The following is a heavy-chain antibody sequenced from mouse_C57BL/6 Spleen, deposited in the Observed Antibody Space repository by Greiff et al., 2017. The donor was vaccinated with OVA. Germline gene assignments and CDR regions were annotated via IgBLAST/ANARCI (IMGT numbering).Heavy chain of an antibody. CDR2: IYPGSGST. D-gene: IGHD2-12*01. CDR3: ARYDVGWFAY. V-gene: IGHV1-55*01. Sequence: QVHVKQSGAELVKPGASVKMSCKASGYTFTSYWITWVKQRPGQGLEWIGDIYPGSGSTNYNEKFKSKATLTVDTSSSTAYMQLSSLTSEDSAVYYCARYDVGWFAYWGQGTLVTVSA. CDR1: GYTFTSYW. J-gene: IGHJ3*01.